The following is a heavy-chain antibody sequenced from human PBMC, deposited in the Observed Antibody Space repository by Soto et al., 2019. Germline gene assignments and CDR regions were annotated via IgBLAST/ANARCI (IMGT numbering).Heavy chain of an antibody. Sequence: ASVKVSCKASGYTFTSTWMHWVRQAPGQGLEWMGIINPYGGAATYAEKFQGRVTMTRDTSTATDYMELSSLRSEGTAMYYCARDRPHSSAYWWLDYWGQGTLVTVSS. J-gene: IGHJ4*02. CDR1: GYTFTSTW. D-gene: IGHD3-22*01. V-gene: IGHV1-46*01. CDR3: ARDRPHSSAYWWLDY. CDR2: INPYGGAA.